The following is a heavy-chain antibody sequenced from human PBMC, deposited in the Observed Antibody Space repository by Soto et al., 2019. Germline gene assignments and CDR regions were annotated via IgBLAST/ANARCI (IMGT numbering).Heavy chain of an antibody. CDR2: IIPIFGTA. V-gene: IGHV1-69*01. D-gene: IGHD3-10*01. CDR1: GGTFNSYA. J-gene: IGHJ6*02. Sequence: QVQLVQSGAEVKKPGSSVKVSCKASGGTFNSYAVSWVRQAPGQGLEWMGGIIPIFGTANYAKKFQDRVTITAGESTSTDDMALSSLGFEDTAVYYWTSGYYGYGPDRHYYHGMDGWGQGTTVTVSS. CDR3: TSGYYGYGPDRHYYHGMDG.